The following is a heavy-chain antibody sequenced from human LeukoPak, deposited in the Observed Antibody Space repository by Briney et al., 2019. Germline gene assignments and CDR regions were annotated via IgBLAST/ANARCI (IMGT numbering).Heavy chain of an antibody. CDR3: ARSLFGFGESWDDY. CDR2: ISYDGSNK. Sequence: GRFLRLSCAASGFTFSSYAMHWVRQAPGEGLEWVAVISYDGSNKYYADSVKGRFTISRDNSKNTLYLQMNSLRAEDTAVYYCARSLFGFGESWDDYWGQGTLVTVSS. D-gene: IGHD3-10*01. CDR1: GFTFSSYA. V-gene: IGHV3-30*04. J-gene: IGHJ4*02.